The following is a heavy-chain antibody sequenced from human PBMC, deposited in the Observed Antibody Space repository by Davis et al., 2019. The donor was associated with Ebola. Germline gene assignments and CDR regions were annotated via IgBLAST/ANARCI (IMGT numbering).Heavy chain of an antibody. Sequence: SETLSLTCTVSGGSISSSSYYWGWIRQPPGKGLEWIGSIYYSGSTYYNPSLKSRVTISVDTSKNQFSLKLSSVTAADTAVYYCASQGLYGDYAFGYWGQGTLVTVSS. V-gene: IGHV4-39*07. D-gene: IGHD4-17*01. J-gene: IGHJ4*02. CDR2: IYYSGST. CDR1: GGSISSSSYY. CDR3: ASQGLYGDYAFGY.